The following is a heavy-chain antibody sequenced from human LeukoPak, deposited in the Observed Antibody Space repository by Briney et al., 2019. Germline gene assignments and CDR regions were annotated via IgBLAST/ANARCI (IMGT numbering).Heavy chain of an antibody. D-gene: IGHD4-17*01. CDR1: GYTFTSYD. Sequence: ASVKVSYKASGYTFTSYDINWVLQATGQGLEWMGWMNPNSGNTGYPQKFQGRVTMTRNTSISTAYMELSSLRSEDTAVYYCACGMTTVTNAGFVYWGQGTLVTVSS. CDR2: MNPNSGNT. J-gene: IGHJ4*02. V-gene: IGHV1-8*01. CDR3: ACGMTTVTNAGFVY.